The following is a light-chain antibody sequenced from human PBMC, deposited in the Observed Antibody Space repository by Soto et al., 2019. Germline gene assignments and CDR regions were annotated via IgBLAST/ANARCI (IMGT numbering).Light chain of an antibody. Sequence: EIVMTQSPATLSLSPGERATLSCRASLSVAYNYLAWYQQKLGQAPRLLIYDASNRATGIPDRFSGSGSGTDFTLTISSLEPEDIAIYYCQQHDNLPSSITFGQGTRLEIK. V-gene: IGKV3D-20*02. CDR3: QQHDNLPSSIT. CDR1: LSVAYNY. J-gene: IGKJ5*01. CDR2: DAS.